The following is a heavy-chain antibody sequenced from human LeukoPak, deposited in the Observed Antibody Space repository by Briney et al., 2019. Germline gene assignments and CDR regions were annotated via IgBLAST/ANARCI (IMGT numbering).Heavy chain of an antibody. Sequence: SVKVSCKASGGTFSSYAISWVRQAPGQGLEWVGGIIPIFGTANYAQKFQGRVTITADESTSAAYMELSSLRSEDTAVYYCASKNMWWDPGFDYYYYMDVWGKGTTVTVSS. CDR2: IIPIFGTA. J-gene: IGHJ6*03. CDR1: GGTFSSYA. D-gene: IGHD2-21*01. V-gene: IGHV1-69*01. CDR3: ASKNMWWDPGFDYYYYMDV.